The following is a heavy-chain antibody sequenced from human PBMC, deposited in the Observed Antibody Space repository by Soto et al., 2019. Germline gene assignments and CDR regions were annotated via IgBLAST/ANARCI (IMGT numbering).Heavy chain of an antibody. Sequence: QVQLVQSGAEVKKPGAPVKVSCKASGYTFTRYGISWVRQAPGQGLEWMGWISAYNGNTNYAQKLPGRVTMTTDTTPSTAYMELRSRRSDDTAVYYCAREDPASSGWYVAVYYWGQGNLVTVAA. V-gene: IGHV1-18*01. CDR3: AREDPASSGWYVAVYY. CDR2: ISAYNGNT. J-gene: IGHJ4*02. CDR1: GYTFTRYG. D-gene: IGHD6-19*01.